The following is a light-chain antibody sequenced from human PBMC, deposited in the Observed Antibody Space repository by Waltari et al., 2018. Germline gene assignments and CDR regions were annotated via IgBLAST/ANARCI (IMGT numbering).Light chain of an antibody. CDR1: QSVSSY. CDR3: QQRSNWPPGST. V-gene: IGKV3-11*01. CDR2: DAS. Sequence: EIVLTQSPATLSLSPGERATLSCRASQSVSSYLAWYQQKPGQAPRLLIYDASNRATCIPARFSGSGSGTYFTLTISSLEPEDFAVYYCQQRSNWPPGSTFGQCTKLEIK. J-gene: IGKJ2*02.